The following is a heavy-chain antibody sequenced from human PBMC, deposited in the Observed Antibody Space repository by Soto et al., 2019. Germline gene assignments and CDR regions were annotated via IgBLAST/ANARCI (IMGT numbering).Heavy chain of an antibody. D-gene: IGHD3-9*01. CDR3: TTGRLRYFDLDKFDS. V-gene: IGHV3-15*01. J-gene: IGHJ4*02. CDR2: IKSKTDVGTT. Sequence: WSLRLSSAASVFTFSNAWMSGVRQAPGKGLDWVGRIKSKTDVGTTDYAAPVKGRFTISRDDSKNTLYMQMNSLKTEDTAVYYCTTGRLRYFDLDKFDSWGQGTLVTVSS. CDR1: VFTFSNAW.